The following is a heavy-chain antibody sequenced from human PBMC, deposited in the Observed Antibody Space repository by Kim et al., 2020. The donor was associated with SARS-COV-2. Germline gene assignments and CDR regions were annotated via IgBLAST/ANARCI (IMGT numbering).Heavy chain of an antibody. V-gene: IGHV4-59*01. CDR3: ARDKIAVAGTSYYYYGMDV. D-gene: IGHD6-19*01. J-gene: IGHJ6*02. Sequence: SRVTISVDTSKNQFSLKLSSVTAADTAVYYCARDKIAVAGTSYYYYGMDVWGQGTTVTVSS.